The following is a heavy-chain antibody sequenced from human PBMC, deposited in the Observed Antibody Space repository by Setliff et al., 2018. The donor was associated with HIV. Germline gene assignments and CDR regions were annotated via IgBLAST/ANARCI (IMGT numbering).Heavy chain of an antibody. Sequence: PSETLSLTCTVSGGSISSSSYYWGWIRQPPGKGLEWIGSIYYSGRTYYNPSLKSRVTISVDTSKNQFSPKLSSVTAADTAVYYCARHSITLVVGVPERDDAFDIWGQGTMVTVSS. CDR1: GGSISSSSYY. CDR3: ARHSITLVVGVPERDDAFDI. CDR2: IYYSGRT. V-gene: IGHV4-39*01. J-gene: IGHJ3*02. D-gene: IGHD3-22*01.